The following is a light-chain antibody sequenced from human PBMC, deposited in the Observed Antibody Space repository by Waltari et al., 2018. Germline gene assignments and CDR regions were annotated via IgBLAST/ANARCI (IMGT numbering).Light chain of an antibody. V-gene: IGKV3-20*01. CDR2: DAS. CDR1: QILSNNN. CDR3: QQSGSSPYT. Sequence: EIVLTQSPGTLSLSPGERATLPCRASQILSNNNLAWYQQKPGQAPRLLVFDASRRATGISDKFSGRGSGTDFTLTISRLEPEDFAVYYCQQSGSSPYTFGQGTKLEIK. J-gene: IGKJ2*01.